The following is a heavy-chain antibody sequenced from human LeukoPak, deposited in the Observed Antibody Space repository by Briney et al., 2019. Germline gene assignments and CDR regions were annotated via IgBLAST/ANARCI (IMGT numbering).Heavy chain of an antibody. CDR1: GSTFSSYS. CDR2: ISSSSSYI. J-gene: IGHJ4*02. CDR3: ARGSGSSSPYDY. Sequence: GGSLRLSCAASGSTFSSYSMNWVRQAPGKGLEWVSSISSSSSYIYYADSVKGRFTISRDNAKNSLYLQMNSLRAEDTAVYYCARGSGSSSPYDYWGQGTLVTVSS. V-gene: IGHV3-21*01. D-gene: IGHD6-6*01.